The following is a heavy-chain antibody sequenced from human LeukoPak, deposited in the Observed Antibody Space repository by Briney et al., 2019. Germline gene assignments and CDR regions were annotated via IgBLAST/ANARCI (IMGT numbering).Heavy chain of an antibody. CDR3: ARDVRYDLSRQNYYYYMDV. CDR2: IIPIFGTA. D-gene: IGHD3-3*01. Sequence: SVKVSCKASGGTFSSYAISWVRQAPGQGLEWMGGIIPIFGTANYAQKFQGRVTITADESTSTAYMELSSLRSEDTAVYYCARDVRYDLSRQNYYYYMDVWGKGTTVTVSS. V-gene: IGHV1-69*13. CDR1: GGTFSSYA. J-gene: IGHJ6*03.